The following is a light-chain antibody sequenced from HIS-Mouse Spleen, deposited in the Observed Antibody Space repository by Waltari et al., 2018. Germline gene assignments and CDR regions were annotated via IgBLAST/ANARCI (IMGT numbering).Light chain of an antibody. CDR1: RSDVGSYNL. Sequence: QSALTQPASVSGSPGQSITISCTGTRSDVGSYNLFYWYQQHPGKATKLMIYEGSKRPSGVSNRFSGSKSGNTASLTISGLQAEDEADYYCCSYAGSSTWVFGGGTKLTVL. J-gene: IGLJ3*02. CDR2: EGS. V-gene: IGLV2-23*01. CDR3: CSYAGSSTWV.